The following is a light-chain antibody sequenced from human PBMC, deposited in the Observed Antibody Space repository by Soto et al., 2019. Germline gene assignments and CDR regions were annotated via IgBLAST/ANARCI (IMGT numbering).Light chain of an antibody. J-gene: IGKJ2*01. CDR3: QQLQTYHHT. CDR2: SAS. CDR1: QGISRY. Sequence: IQLTQSPSSLSPSVGGRVTITCRASQGISRYLAWFQQRPGKAPKLLIYSASTLQTGVPSRFSGSGSGTDFTLTISGLQPEDAATYYGQQLQTYHHTFGQGTKLEIK. V-gene: IGKV1-9*01.